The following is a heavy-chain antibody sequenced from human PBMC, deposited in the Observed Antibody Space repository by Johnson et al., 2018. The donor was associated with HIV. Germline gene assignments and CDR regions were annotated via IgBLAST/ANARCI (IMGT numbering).Heavy chain of an antibody. D-gene: IGHD3-3*01. J-gene: IGHJ3*02. CDR3: ARGPILEWLSGDGFDM. CDR1: GFRFSTYA. Sequence: QVQLVESGGGVVQPGRSLRLSCAASGFRFSTYALHWVRQTPGKGLEWVALISDDGNNKYYADSVKGRFTISRDNSKNTLYLQMNSLRVEDTAMYYCARGPILEWLSGDGFDMWGQGTKVTVSS. V-gene: IGHV3-30-3*01. CDR2: ISDDGNNK.